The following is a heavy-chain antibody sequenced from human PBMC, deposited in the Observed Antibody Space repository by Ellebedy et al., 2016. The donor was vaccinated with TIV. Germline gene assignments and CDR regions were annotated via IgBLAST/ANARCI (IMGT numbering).Heavy chain of an antibody. CDR1: GGSFSGYS. V-gene: IGHV4-34*01. CDR2: INHRETT. D-gene: IGHD1-26*01. CDR3: ARGIVTPFFDP. Sequence: SETLSLTCSVYGGSFSGYSWSWIRQPPGKGLEWIGEINHRETTNYNPSLKSRVIMSLDTSKNQFSLRLTSLTAADTAVYYCARGIVTPFFDPWGQGTLVTVSS. J-gene: IGHJ5*02.